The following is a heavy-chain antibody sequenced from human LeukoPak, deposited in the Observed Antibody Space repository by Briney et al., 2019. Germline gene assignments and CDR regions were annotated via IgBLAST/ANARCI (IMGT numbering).Heavy chain of an antibody. J-gene: IGHJ3*02. CDR3: ARDMRAHAFDI. CDR1: GYTFTGYY. D-gene: IGHD2-2*01. Sequence: ASVKVSCKASGYTFTGYYMHWVRQAPGQGLGWMGWINPNNGATNYAQKFQGRVTMTRDTSISTAYMELNRLRSDDTALYYCARDMRAHAFDIWGQGTLVTVSS. V-gene: IGHV1-2*02. CDR2: INPNNGAT.